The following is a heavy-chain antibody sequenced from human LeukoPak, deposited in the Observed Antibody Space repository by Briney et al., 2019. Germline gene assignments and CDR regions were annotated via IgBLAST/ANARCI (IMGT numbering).Heavy chain of an antibody. V-gene: IGHV3-33*01. Sequence: PGRSLRLSCAASGFTFSSYGMHWVRQAPGKGLEWVAVIWYDGSDKYYADSVKGRFTISRDNSKNTLYLQMNSLRAEDTAVYYCAIALMVSYYGMDVWGKGTTVTVSS. D-gene: IGHD3-10*01. J-gene: IGHJ6*04. CDR2: IWYDGSDK. CDR3: AIALMVSYYGMDV. CDR1: GFTFSSYG.